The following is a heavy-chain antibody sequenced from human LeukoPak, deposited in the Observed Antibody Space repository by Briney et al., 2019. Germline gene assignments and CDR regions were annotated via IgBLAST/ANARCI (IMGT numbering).Heavy chain of an antibody. CDR1: GGSISSYY. CDR2: IYYSGST. J-gene: IGHJ5*02. Sequence: PSETLSLTCTVSGGSISSYYWSWIRQPPGKGLEWIGYIYYSGSTYYNPSLKSRVTISVDTSKNQFSLKLSSVTAADTAVYYCARGPEIFTNYYDFPTRFDPWGQGTLVTVSS. D-gene: IGHD3-22*01. CDR3: ARGPEIFTNYYDFPTRFDP. V-gene: IGHV4-59*01.